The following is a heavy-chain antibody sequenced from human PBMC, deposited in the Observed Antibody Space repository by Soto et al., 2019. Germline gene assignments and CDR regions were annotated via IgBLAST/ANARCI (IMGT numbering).Heavy chain of an antibody. J-gene: IGHJ5*02. Sequence: QVQLVQSGAAVKKPGSSVNVSCKTSGGTFGNSAVTWVRQAPGQGLEWLGGIVPMFGTANYAQKFQGRVTITDDESTITAYMELNSLKTDDTAVYYCARDDAPQSAFWSGPLGGGRFDPWGQGTLVTVSS. CDR3: ARDDAPQSAFWSGPLGGGRFDP. D-gene: IGHD3-3*01. CDR2: IVPMFGTA. CDR1: GGTFGNSA. V-gene: IGHV1-69*12.